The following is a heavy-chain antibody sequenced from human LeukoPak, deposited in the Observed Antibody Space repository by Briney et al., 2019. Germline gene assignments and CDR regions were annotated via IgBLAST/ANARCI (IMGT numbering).Heavy chain of an antibody. Sequence: PGGSLRLSCAASGFTFDDYAMHWVRQAPGKGLEWVSGISWNSDSIGYADSVKGRFTISRDNAKNSLYLQMESLRAEDTALYYCAKEIRSLTTIDYYYGMDVWGQGTTVTVSS. V-gene: IGHV3-9*01. J-gene: IGHJ6*02. CDR1: GFTFDDYA. CDR2: ISWNSDSI. D-gene: IGHD1/OR15-1a*01. CDR3: AKEIRSLTTIDYYYGMDV.